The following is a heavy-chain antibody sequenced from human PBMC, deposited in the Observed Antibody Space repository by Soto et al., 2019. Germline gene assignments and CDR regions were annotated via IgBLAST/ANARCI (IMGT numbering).Heavy chain of an antibody. CDR3: ARLIYGSSSAGYWFDP. CDR1: GYSLTSYW. CDR2: IYPGDSDT. Sequence: PGESLKISCKGSGYSLTSYWIGWVRQMPGKGLEWMGIIYPGDSDTRYSPSFQGQVTISADKSISTAYLQWSSLKASDTAMYYCARLIYGSSSAGYWFDPWGQGTLVTV. D-gene: IGHD3-10*01. J-gene: IGHJ5*02. V-gene: IGHV5-51*01.